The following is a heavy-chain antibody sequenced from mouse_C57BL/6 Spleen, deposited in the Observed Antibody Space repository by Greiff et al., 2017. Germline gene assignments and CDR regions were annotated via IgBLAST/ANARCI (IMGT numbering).Heavy chain of an antibody. D-gene: IGHD3-2*02. V-gene: IGHV5-4*03. CDR2: ISDGGSYT. CDR1: GFTFSSYA. J-gene: IGHJ3*01. Sequence: EVKLMESGGGLVKPGGSLKLSCAASGFTFSSYAMSWVRQTPEKRLEWVATISDGGSYTYYPDNVKGRFTISRDNAKNNLYLQMSHLKSEDTAMYYCARKGIDSSGTGFAYWGQGTLVTVSA. CDR3: ARKGIDSSGTGFAY.